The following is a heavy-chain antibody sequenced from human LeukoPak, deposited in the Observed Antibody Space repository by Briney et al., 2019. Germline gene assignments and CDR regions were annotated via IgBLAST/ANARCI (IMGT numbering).Heavy chain of an antibody. J-gene: IGHJ4*02. V-gene: IGHV3-48*04. CDR3: ARDYCSGGRCYSVDY. Sequence: GGSLRLSCAASGFTFSSYSLNWVRQAPGKGLKWVSYITSSSSSIYYADSVKGRFTISRDNAKNSLYLQMNSLRAEDTAMYYCARDYCSGGRCYSVDYWGQGTLVTVSS. D-gene: IGHD2-15*01. CDR2: ITSSSSSI. CDR1: GFTFSSYS.